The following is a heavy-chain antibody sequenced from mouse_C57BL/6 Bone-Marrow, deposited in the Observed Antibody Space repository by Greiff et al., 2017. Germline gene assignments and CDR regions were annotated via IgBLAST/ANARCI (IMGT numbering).Heavy chain of an antibody. CDR1: GFTFSDFY. CDR2: SRNKANDYTT. J-gene: IGHJ4*01. Sequence: EVKLMESGGGLVQSGRSLRLSCATSGFTFSDFYMEWVRQAPGKGLAWIAASRNKANDYTTEYSESVKGRFIVSRETSQSILYLQMNALRAEDTAIYYCARDAPGSSRGYYAMDYWGQGTSVTVAS. V-gene: IGHV7-1*01. D-gene: IGHD1-1*01. CDR3: ARDAPGSSRGYYAMDY.